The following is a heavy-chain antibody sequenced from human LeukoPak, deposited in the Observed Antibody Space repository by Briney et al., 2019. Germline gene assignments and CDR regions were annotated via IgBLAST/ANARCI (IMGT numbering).Heavy chain of an antibody. D-gene: IGHD2-2*01. CDR3: AGGGRCSSTSCSSTLLGFDI. J-gene: IGHJ3*02. CDR2: INHSGST. CDR1: GGSFSGYY. Sequence: SETLSLTCAVYGGSFSGYYWSWIRQPPGKGLEWIGEINHSGSTNYNPSLKSRVTISVDTSKNQFSLKLSSVTAADTAVYYCAGGGRCSSTSCSSTLLGFDIWGQGTMVTVSS. V-gene: IGHV4-34*01.